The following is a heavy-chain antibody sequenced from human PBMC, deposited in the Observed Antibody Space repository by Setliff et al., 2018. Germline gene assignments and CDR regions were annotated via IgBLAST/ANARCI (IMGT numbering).Heavy chain of an antibody. CDR2: INPRTGVT. V-gene: IGHV1-2*02. D-gene: IGHD2-15*01. Sequence: RASVKVSCKASGYTFTGHYIHWVRQAPGQGLEWMGWINPRTGVTNYAQKFKGRVTMTRDTSITTVYMDLSSLRSEDTAVYYCASYERYCYGGSCYYFDYWGQGTLVTVSS. J-gene: IGHJ4*02. CDR1: GYTFTGHY. CDR3: ASYERYCYGGSCYYFDY.